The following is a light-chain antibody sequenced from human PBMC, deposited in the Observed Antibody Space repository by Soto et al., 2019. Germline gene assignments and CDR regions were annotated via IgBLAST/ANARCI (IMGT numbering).Light chain of an antibody. CDR1: SSDVGGYNY. J-gene: IGLJ1*01. V-gene: IGLV2-14*01. Sequence: QSVLTQPASVSGSPGQSITISCTGTSSDVGGYNYVSWYQQHPGKAPKLMIYDVSNRPSGVSNRFSGSKSGNTASLTISGLQAEDEADYYCSSYTSSSTLQVFGPGTEVTVL. CDR2: DVS. CDR3: SSYTSSSTLQV.